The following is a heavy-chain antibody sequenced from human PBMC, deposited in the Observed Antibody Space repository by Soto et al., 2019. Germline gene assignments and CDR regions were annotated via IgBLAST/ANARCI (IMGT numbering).Heavy chain of an antibody. J-gene: IGHJ2*01. D-gene: IGHD6-6*01. CDR3: ARDMYVEIAHSSWYFDL. V-gene: IGHV1-69*01. CDR1: GGTFSSYA. Sequence: QVQLVQSGAEVKKPGSSVKVSCKASGGTFSSYAISWVRQAPGQGLEWMGGIIPIFGTANYAQKFQGRVTITADESTSTAYMELSSLRSEDTAVYYCARDMYVEIAHSSWYFDLWGRGTLVTVSS. CDR2: IIPIFGTA.